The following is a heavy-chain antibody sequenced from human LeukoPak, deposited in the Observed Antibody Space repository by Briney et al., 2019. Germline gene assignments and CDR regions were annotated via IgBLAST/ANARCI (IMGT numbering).Heavy chain of an antibody. D-gene: IGHD2-8*01. CDR2: LSPDGSAT. V-gene: IGHV3-74*01. Sequence: GGFLRLSCAASGFTFSRHCMHWVRQSPGKGLMWVSHLSPDGSATNYADSVKGRFTIPRDNPKNTFYLQMNSLRAEDTAVYYCARNGVDSTYDIWGQGTVVTVSS. CDR1: GFTFSRHC. J-gene: IGHJ3*02. CDR3: ARNGVDSTYDI.